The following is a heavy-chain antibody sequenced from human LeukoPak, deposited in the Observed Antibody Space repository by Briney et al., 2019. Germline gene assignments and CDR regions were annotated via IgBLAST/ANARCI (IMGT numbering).Heavy chain of an antibody. V-gene: IGHV4-34*01. J-gene: IGHJ6*03. Sequence: SETLSLTCAVYGESFSGSYCSWIRQSPRKGLEWIGEINHSGSTRYNPSLKNRVTISVDTSKNQFSLRLNSLTAADTAVYYCARRPDGGKFYFYFYYYMDVWGKGTTVTVSS. CDR3: ARRPDGGKFYFYFYYYMDV. D-gene: IGHD2-15*01. CDR2: INHSGST. CDR1: GESFSGSY.